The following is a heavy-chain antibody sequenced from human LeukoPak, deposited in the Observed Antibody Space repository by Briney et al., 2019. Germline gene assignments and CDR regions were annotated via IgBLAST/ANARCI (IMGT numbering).Heavy chain of an antibody. Sequence: SVKVSCKASGGTFSSYAISLLRQAPGQGLEWMGGIIPIFGTANYAQKFQGRVTITTDESTSTAYMELSSLRSEDTAVYYCASHYGEGYYYYYMDVWGKGTTVTVSS. V-gene: IGHV1-69*05. CDR1: GGTFSSYA. D-gene: IGHD4-17*01. J-gene: IGHJ6*03. CDR2: IIPIFGTA. CDR3: ASHYGEGYYYYYMDV.